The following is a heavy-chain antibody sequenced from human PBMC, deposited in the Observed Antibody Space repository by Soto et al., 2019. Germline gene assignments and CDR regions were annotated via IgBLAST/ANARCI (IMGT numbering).Heavy chain of an antibody. CDR2: ISAYNSNT. CDR3: ARGQVQNARVFQH. CDR1: GYTFTSYG. V-gene: IGHV1-18*01. D-gene: IGHD1-1*01. J-gene: IGHJ1*01. Sequence: QVQLVQSGAEVKKPGASVKVSCKASGYTFTSYGISWVRQAPGQGLGWMGWISAYNSNTNYAQKRQGRVTIPPDTATSKGYMELRSLRSDDTAVYYCARGQVQNARVFQHWGQGTLVTVSS.